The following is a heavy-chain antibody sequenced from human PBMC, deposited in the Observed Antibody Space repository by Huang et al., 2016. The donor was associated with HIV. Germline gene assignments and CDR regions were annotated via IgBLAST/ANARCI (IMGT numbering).Heavy chain of an antibody. CDR3: ARERMMSWLDDHDAFDI. CDR1: GGSFSGYY. D-gene: IGHD1-1*01. J-gene: IGHJ3*02. CDR2: INHSGST. V-gene: IGHV4-34*01. Sequence: QVQLQQWGAGLLKPSETLSLTCAVYGGSFSGYYWSWIRQSPGKGLEWIGEINHSGSTNYNPSLKSRLTISVDTSKNQFSLNLSSVTAADTAVYYCARERMMSWLDDHDAFDIWGQGTMVTVSS.